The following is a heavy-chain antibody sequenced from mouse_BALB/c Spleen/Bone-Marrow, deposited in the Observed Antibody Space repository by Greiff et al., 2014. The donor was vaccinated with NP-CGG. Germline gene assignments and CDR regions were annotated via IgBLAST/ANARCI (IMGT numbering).Heavy chain of an antibody. CDR2: INPGSGGT. CDR3: AGIYYGNYY. J-gene: IGHJ2*01. CDR1: GYAFTNYL. Sequence: VQLVESGAELVRPGTSVKVSCEASGYAFTNYLIEWVKQRPGQGLEWIGVINPGSGGTNYKEKFKGKATLTADKSSSTAYMQLSNLTSDDSAVCFCAGIYYGNYYWGQGTTLTVSS. V-gene: IGHV1-54*01. D-gene: IGHD2-1*01.